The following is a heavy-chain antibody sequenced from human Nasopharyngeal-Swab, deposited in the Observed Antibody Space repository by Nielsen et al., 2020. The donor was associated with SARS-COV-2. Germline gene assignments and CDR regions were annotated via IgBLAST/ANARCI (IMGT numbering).Heavy chain of an antibody. V-gene: IGHV7-4-1*02. Sequence: ASVKVSCKASGYTFTSNVLNWVRQAPGQGPEYIGWINNKTGAPTYAQAFTGRFVISLGTSVSTTYLQISSLKADDTAVYYCARENQEYANIWIDYWGQGTQVTVSS. D-gene: IGHD1-1*01. CDR3: ARENQEYANIWIDY. J-gene: IGHJ4*02. CDR1: GYTFTSNV. CDR2: INNKTGAP.